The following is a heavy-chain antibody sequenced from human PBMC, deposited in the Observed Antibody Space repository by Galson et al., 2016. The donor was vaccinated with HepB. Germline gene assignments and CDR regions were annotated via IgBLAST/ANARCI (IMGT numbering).Heavy chain of an antibody. CDR2: IYGGGDT. CDR3: ARTTLDYLDH. Sequence: SLRLSCAASGFTVSNNYMNWVRQAPGKGLEWVSVIYGGGDTFYSDSVKGRFTISRDNSKNTLFLQLNSLRAEDTGVYYCARTTLDYLDHWGQGALVTVSS. V-gene: IGHV3-53*01. CDR1: GFTVSNNY. J-gene: IGHJ4*02. D-gene: IGHD1-1*01.